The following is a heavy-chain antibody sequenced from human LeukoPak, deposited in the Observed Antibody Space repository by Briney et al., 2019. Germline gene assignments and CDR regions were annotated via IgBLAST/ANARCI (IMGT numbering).Heavy chain of an antibody. D-gene: IGHD2-21*02. V-gene: IGHV4-59*01. Sequence: SETLSLTCTVSGGSISSYYWSWIRQPPGKGLEWIGNIYYSGSTNYNPSLKSRVSMSVETSKNQFSLELRFVTVADTAVYYCARDSGDYGLYYFDYWGQGALVTVSS. CDR1: GGSISSYY. J-gene: IGHJ4*01. CDR2: IYYSGST. CDR3: ARDSGDYGLYYFDY.